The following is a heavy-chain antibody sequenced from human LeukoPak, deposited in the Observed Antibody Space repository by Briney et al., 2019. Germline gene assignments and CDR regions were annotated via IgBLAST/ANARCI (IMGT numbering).Heavy chain of an antibody. CDR1: GGSIISNY. D-gene: IGHD3-22*01. Sequence: SETLSLTCTVSGGSIISNYWSWIRQSAGTGLEWIGRIYGSGITDYNPSLKSRVTISLDTSRKQFSLRLTSVTAADTAVYYCARLKFYDSTGYSPGYYMDVWGKGTTVSVFS. CDR2: IYGSGIT. V-gene: IGHV4-4*07. CDR3: ARLKFYDSTGYSPGYYMDV. J-gene: IGHJ6*03.